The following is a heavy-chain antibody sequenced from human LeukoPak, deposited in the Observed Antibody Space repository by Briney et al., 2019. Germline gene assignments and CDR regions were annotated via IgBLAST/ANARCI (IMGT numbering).Heavy chain of an antibody. CDR1: GFTFTNSA. J-gene: IGHJ4*02. D-gene: IGHD6-13*01. V-gene: IGHV1-58*01. CDR3: AAPHSSSWFDF. CDR2: IDVGSNDT. Sequence: TSVTVSFKASGFTFTNSAVQWVRQDRGKRLQWIGWIDVGSNDTKYTQKFQKRVTIARDMSTNPAYMELSRLRSEDTAVYYCAAPHSSSWFDFWGRGTLVTVSS.